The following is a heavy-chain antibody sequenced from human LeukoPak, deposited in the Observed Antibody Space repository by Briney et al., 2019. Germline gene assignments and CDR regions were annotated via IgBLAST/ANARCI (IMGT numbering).Heavy chain of an antibody. CDR3: ARESSAGYYDSSGYYFY. J-gene: IGHJ4*02. Sequence: ASVKVSCKASGYTFTGYYMYWVRQAPGQGLEWMGWINPNSGGTNYAQKFQGRVTMTRDTSISTAYMELSRLRSDDTAVYYCARESSAGYYDSSGYYFYWGQGTLVTVSS. CDR1: GYTFTGYY. V-gene: IGHV1-2*02. D-gene: IGHD3-22*01. CDR2: INPNSGGT.